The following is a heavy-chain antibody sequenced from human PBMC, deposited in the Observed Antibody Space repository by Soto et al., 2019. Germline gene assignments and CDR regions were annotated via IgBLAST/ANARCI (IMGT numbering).Heavy chain of an antibody. CDR2: ISSGGST. CDR3: AQASDTAMDYYYYGMDV. CDR1: GFTFSSYE. J-gene: IGHJ6*02. Sequence: EVQLVESGGGLVQPGGSLRLSCAASGFTFSSYEMNWVRQATGKGLEWVSYISSGGSTYYADSVKGRFTISRDNSKNTLYLQMSSRRAEDTAVYYCAQASDTAMDYYYYGMDVWGQGTTVTVSS. V-gene: IGHV3-23*04. D-gene: IGHD5-18*01.